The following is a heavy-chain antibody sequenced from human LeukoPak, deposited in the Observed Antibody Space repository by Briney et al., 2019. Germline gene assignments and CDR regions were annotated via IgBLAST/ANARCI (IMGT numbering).Heavy chain of an antibody. D-gene: IGHD1-26*01. V-gene: IGHV1-46*01. CDR3: AREGGSGSYSYHFDF. CDR1: GYTFISYY. J-gene: IGHJ4*02. CDR2: IKPSGGSA. Sequence: ASVKVSCKASGYTFISYYMHWVRQAPGQGLEWMGIIKPSGGSASYAQKFQGRVTMTRDTSTSTVYMELSSLRSEDTAVYYYAREGGSGSYSYHFDFWGQGAPLTVSS.